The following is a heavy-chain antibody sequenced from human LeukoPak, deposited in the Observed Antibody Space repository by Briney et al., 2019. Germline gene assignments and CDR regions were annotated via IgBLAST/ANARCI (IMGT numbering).Heavy chain of an antibody. CDR3: ATGPEMATILDY. D-gene: IGHD5-24*01. CDR1: GGSFSGYY. Sequence: SETLSLTCAVYGGSFSGYYWSWIRQPPGKGLEWIGEINHSGSANYNPSLKSRVTISVDTSKNQFSLKLSSVTAADTAVYYCATGPEMATILDYWGQGTLVTVSS. J-gene: IGHJ4*02. CDR2: INHSGSA. V-gene: IGHV4-34*01.